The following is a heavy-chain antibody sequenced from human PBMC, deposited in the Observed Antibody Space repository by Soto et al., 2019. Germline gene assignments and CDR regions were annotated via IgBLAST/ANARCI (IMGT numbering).Heavy chain of an antibody. Sequence: SETLSLTCAVYGGSFSGYYWSWIRQPPGKGLEWIGEINHSGSTNYNPSLKSRVTISVDTSKNQFSLKLSSVTAADTAVYYCARDSISPTYYYYGTDVWGQGTTVTVSS. J-gene: IGHJ6*02. V-gene: IGHV4-34*01. CDR3: ARDSISPTYYYYGTDV. CDR1: GGSFSGYY. CDR2: INHSGST. D-gene: IGHD3-9*01.